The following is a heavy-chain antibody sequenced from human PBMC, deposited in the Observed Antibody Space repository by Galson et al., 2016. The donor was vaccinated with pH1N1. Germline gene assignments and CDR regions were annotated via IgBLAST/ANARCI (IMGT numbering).Heavy chain of an antibody. Sequence: SVKVSCKASGYTFTREYIHWVRQAPGQGLEWMGVIDPSNGGTTYSQNFQGLVTMTRDTSTNTVYMELSGLKSEDTAVYFCIRDLGRLRDYCGQGTLVTVSS. CDR1: GYTFTREY. CDR3: IRDLGRLRDY. J-gene: IGHJ4*02. CDR2: IDPSNGGT. D-gene: IGHD7-27*01. V-gene: IGHV1-46*01.